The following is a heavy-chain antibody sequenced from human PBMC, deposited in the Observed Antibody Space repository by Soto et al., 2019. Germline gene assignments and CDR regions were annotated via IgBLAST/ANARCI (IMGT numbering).Heavy chain of an antibody. CDR2: IGAYNGDT. D-gene: IGHD2-15*01. CDR3: ARVLQLVGYFSYYMDV. J-gene: IGHJ6*03. V-gene: IGHV1-18*01. CDR1: GYTFTNYG. Sequence: QVQLLQSGPEVKKPGASVKVSCKASGYTFTNYGITWVRQAPGQGLEWMGGIGAYNGDTHYTEKLQGRVTMTTDTSTITAYMELRGLKSDDTAVYYCARVLQLVGYFSYYMDVWGKGTTVTVSS.